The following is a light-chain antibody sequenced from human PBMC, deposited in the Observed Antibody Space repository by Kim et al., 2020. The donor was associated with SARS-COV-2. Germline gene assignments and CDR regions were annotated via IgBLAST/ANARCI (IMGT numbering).Light chain of an antibody. CDR1: SGHSRNA. V-gene: IGLV4-69*01. J-gene: IGLJ3*02. CDR2: LNSDGSH. CDR3: QTWDTCIHV. Sequence: QLVLTQPPSASASLGASVKLTCTLSSGHSRNAIAWHQQQPERGPRYLMKLNSDGSHTKGDGIPDRFSGSSSGAERYLTISSLQSEDEADYYCQTWDTCIHVFGGGTQLTVL.